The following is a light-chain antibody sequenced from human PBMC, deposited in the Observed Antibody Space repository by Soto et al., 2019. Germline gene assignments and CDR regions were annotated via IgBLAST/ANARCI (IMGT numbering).Light chain of an antibody. CDR1: QSLLHSNGYNY. V-gene: IGKV2-28*01. J-gene: IGKJ1*01. CDR3: MQALQSRWQ. Sequence: DIVMTQSPLSQPVTPGEPASISCRSSQSLLHSNGYNYLDWYLQKPGQSPQLLIYLGSNRASGVPDRFSGSGSGTDFTLKISRVEAEDVRVYYRMQALQSRWQLGQGTKVDIK. CDR2: LGS.